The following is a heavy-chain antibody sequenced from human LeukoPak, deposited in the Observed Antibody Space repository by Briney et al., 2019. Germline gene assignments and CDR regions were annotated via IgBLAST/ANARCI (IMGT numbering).Heavy chain of an antibody. V-gene: IGHV3-33*01. D-gene: IGHD4-17*01. CDR1: GFTFSTYG. CDR3: ARVGYSDESIDY. J-gene: IGHJ4*02. CDR2: IWYDGSNK. Sequence: GRSLRLSCAASGFTFSTYGMHWVRQAPGKGLEWVAIIWYDGSNKYYADSVKGRFTISRDNSKNTLYLQMSSLRAEDTAVYYCARVGYSDESIDYWGQGTLVTVSS.